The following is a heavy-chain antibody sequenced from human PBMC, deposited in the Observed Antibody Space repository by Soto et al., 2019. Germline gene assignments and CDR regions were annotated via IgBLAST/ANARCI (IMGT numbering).Heavy chain of an antibody. D-gene: IGHD3-22*01. J-gene: IGHJ4*02. V-gene: IGHV3-13*05. CDR2: IGSAGDP. Sequence: GGSLRLSCAASGFTFSKYDMNWVRQVTGKGLEWVSTIGSAGDPDYPASFKGRFTVSRDNAKNSLYLHLSSLSAGDTSVYYCARTSYNGSGFYYDFWGQGTLVTVSS. CDR3: ARTSYNGSGFYYDF. CDR1: GFTFSKYD.